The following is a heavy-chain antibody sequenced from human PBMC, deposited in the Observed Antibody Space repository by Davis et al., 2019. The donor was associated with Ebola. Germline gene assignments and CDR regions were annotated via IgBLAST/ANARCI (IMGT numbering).Heavy chain of an antibody. CDR1: GFTVSSSY. Sequence: GESLKISCAASGFTVSSSYMSWVRQALGKGLEWVSIIYSGGSTYYADSVKGRFTISRDNSKNTVYLRMDSLRPDDTAVYFCARVSYGAFGDYWGQGTLVTVSS. J-gene: IGHJ4*02. V-gene: IGHV3-66*02. CDR2: IYSGGST. CDR3: ARVSYGAFGDY. D-gene: IGHD4-17*01.